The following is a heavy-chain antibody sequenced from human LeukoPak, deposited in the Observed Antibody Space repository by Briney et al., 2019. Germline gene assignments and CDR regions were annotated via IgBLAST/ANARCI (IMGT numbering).Heavy chain of an antibody. CDR1: GYTFTSYD. CDR3: ARVAPIAARSRWFDP. Sequence: GASVKVSCKASGYTFTSYDINWVRQATGQGLEWMGWMNPNSGNTGYAQKFQGRVTITRNTSISTAYMELSSLRSEDTAVYYCARVAPIAARSRWFDPWGQGTLVTVSS. D-gene: IGHD6-6*01. V-gene: IGHV1-8*03. J-gene: IGHJ5*02. CDR2: MNPNSGNT.